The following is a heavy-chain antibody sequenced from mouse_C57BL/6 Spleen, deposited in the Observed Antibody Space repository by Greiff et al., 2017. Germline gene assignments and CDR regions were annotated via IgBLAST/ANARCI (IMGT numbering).Heavy chain of an antibody. Sequence: VQLQQSGPGLVKPSQSLSLTCSVTGYSITSGYYWNWIRQFPGNKLEWMGYISYDGSNNYNPSLKNRISITRDTSKNQFFLKLNSVTTEDTATYYCARGDYGRPFAYWGQGTLVTVSA. CDR2: ISYDGSN. CDR3: ARGDYGRPFAY. J-gene: IGHJ3*01. D-gene: IGHD1-1*01. V-gene: IGHV3-6*01. CDR1: GYSITSGYY.